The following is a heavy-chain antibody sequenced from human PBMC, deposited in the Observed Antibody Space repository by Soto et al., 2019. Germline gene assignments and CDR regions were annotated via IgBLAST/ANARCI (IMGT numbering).Heavy chain of an antibody. V-gene: IGHV3-23*01. CDR3: AKRKYYDGSAIWDY. J-gene: IGHJ4*01. Sequence: EVQLLESGGGLVQPGGSLRLSCVVSGFTFNSYGMSWVRQAPGKGLEWVSTISSSGDRTNYADSGKGRFTISRDSSKNTLYLQMNSLRAEDTAVYYCAKRKYYDGSAIWDYWGHGTLVTVSS. CDR1: GFTFNSYG. D-gene: IGHD3-22*01. CDR2: ISSSGDRT.